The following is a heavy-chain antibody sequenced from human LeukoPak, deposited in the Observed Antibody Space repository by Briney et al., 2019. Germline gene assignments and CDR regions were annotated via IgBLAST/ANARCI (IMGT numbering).Heavy chain of an antibody. CDR1: GYTFTSYG. Sequence: ASVKVSCKAPGYTFTSYGISWVRQAPGQGLEWMGWISGYNGNTNYAQEKLQGRVTMTTDTSTSTAYMELRSLRSGDTAVYYCARDLKRGYSSGRYSWGTGSSNDYWGQGTLVTVSS. J-gene: IGHJ4*02. D-gene: IGHD6-19*01. CDR3: ARDLKRGYSSGRYSWGTGSSNDY. V-gene: IGHV1-18*01. CDR2: ISGYNGNT.